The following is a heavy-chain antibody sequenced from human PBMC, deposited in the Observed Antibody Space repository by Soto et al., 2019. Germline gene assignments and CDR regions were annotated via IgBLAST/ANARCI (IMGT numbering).Heavy chain of an antibody. CDR1: GGSISSSNW. J-gene: IGHJ6*02. Sequence: QVQLQESGPGLVKPSGTLSLTCAVSGGSISSSNWWSWVRQPPGKGLEWIGEIYHSGSTNYNPSLKLRVTISVDQSKSQFSLKLSSVTAADTAVYYCASKPGIALYGMDVWGQGTTVTVSS. CDR2: IYHSGST. CDR3: ASKPGIALYGMDV. V-gene: IGHV4-4*02. D-gene: IGHD2-21*01.